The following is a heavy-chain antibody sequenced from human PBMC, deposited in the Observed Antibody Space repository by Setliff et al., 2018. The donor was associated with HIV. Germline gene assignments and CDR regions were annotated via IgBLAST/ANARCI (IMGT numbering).Heavy chain of an antibody. V-gene: IGHV4-34*01. CDR2: INHSGST. Sequence: SETLSLTCAVYGGSFSGYYWSWIRQPPGKGLEWIGEINHSGSTNYNPSLKSRVTISVDTSKNQFSLKLSSVTAADTAVYYCARVISSWSAYYIDYWGQGTLVTVSS. CDR1: GGSFSGYY. D-gene: IGHD3-3*01. J-gene: IGHJ4*02. CDR3: ARVISSWSAYYIDY.